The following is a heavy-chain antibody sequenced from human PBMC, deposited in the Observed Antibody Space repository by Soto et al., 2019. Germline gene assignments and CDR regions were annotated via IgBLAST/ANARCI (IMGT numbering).Heavy chain of an antibody. CDR2: INSDGSST. CDR1: GFTFSSYW. D-gene: IGHD2-2*01. J-gene: IGHJ6*03. Sequence: GGSLRLSCAASGFTFSSYWMHWVRQAPGKGLVWVSRINSDGSSTSYADSVKGRFTISRDNAKNTLYLQMNSLRAEDTAVYYCARDPRQVCSSTSCYPLYYMDVWGKGTTVTVSS. V-gene: IGHV3-74*01. CDR3: ARDPRQVCSSTSCYPLYYMDV.